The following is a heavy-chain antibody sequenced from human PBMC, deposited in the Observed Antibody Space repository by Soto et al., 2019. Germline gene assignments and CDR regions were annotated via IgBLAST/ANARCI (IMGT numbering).Heavy chain of an antibody. CDR2: INHSGST. CDR1: GDSFSGPY. Sequence: QVQLQQWGAGLLKPSETLSLTCAVYGDSFSGPYWTWIRQTPGKGLEWIGEINHSGSTDYHPSLKSRVTISVDTSKNQFSLNLSPVSAADTAVYFCARLEVTSADSFDVWGPGTMVTVSS. D-gene: IGHD2-21*02. J-gene: IGHJ3*01. CDR3: ARLEVTSADSFDV. V-gene: IGHV4-34*01.